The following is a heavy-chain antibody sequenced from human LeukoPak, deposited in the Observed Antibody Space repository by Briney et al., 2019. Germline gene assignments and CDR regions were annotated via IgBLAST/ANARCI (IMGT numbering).Heavy chain of an antibody. V-gene: IGHV1-2*02. CDR1: GYTFTGYY. J-gene: IGHJ5*02. D-gene: IGHD6-19*01. Sequence: GASVKVSCKASGYTFTGYYMHWVRQAPGQGLEWMGWINPNSGGTNYAQKFQGRVTMTRDTSISTAYMELSRLRSDDTAVYYCAREVGIAVAGNWFDPWGQGTLVTVSS. CDR3: AREVGIAVAGNWFDP. CDR2: INPNSGGT.